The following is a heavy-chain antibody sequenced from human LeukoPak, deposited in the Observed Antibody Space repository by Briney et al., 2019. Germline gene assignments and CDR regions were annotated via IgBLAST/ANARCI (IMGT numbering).Heavy chain of an antibody. Sequence: PSETLSLTCAVYGGSFSGYYWSWIRLPPGKGLEWIGEINHSGSTNYNPSLKSRVTISVDTSKNQFSLKLSSVTAADTAVYYCARGYYYDSSGYYYYGYWGQGTLVTVSS. D-gene: IGHD3-22*01. CDR3: ARGYYYDSSGYYYYGY. CDR1: GGSFSGYY. J-gene: IGHJ4*02. V-gene: IGHV4-34*01. CDR2: INHSGST.